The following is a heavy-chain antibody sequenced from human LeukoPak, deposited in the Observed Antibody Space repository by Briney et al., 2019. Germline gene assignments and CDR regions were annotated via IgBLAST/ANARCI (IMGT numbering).Heavy chain of an antibody. Sequence: SETLSLTCTVSGGSISTSNYYWGWIRQPPGKGLEWIGNIFYSGSTYYSPSVKSRVTISLDTSRNQFSLKLSSVTAADTAVYYCARHSSGSGIKPTRRLKMDVWGKGTTVTISS. CDR2: IFYSGST. J-gene: IGHJ6*04. CDR3: ARHSSGSGIKPTRRLKMDV. CDR1: GGSISTSNYY. V-gene: IGHV4-39*01. D-gene: IGHD3-10*01.